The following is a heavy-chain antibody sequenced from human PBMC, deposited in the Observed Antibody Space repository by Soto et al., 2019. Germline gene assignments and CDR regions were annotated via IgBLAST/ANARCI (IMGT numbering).Heavy chain of an antibody. Sequence: GGSLRLSCAASGFTFSNYAMSWVRQAPGKGLEWVSAISGSGGSTYYADSVKGRFTISRDNSKNTLYLQMNSLRAEDTAVYYCAKVTFSSGWYPLDYWGQGTLVTV. CDR1: GFTFSNYA. J-gene: IGHJ4*02. V-gene: IGHV3-23*01. D-gene: IGHD6-19*01. CDR3: AKVTFSSGWYPLDY. CDR2: ISGSGGST.